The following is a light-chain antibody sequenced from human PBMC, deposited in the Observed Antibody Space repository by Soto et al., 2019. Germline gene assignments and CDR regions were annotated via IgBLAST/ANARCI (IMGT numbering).Light chain of an antibody. CDR2: DAS. V-gene: IGKV1-5*01. Sequence: DIHMAQSPSTLPASVGDRVTITCRASQSISNWLAWYQQKPGKAPNLLIYDASSLQSGVPSRFSGSGFGTEFTLTISSLQPGDFATYYCQQYSSRSTFGQGAKADI. CDR1: QSISNW. CDR3: QQYSSRST. J-gene: IGKJ1*01.